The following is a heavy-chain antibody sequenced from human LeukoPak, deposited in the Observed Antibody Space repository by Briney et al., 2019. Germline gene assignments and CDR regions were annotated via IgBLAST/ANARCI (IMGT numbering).Heavy chain of an antibody. D-gene: IGHD3-22*01. V-gene: IGHV3-21*01. CDR3: ARSDYDSGGYYFEYFQH. CDR1: GFTLSSHA. Sequence: GGSLRLSCAASGFTLSSHAMSWVRQAPGKGLEWVSSISSSSSYIYYADSVKGRFTISRDNAKNSLYLQMDSLRAEDTAVYYCARSDYDSGGYYFEYFQHWGQGTLVTVSS. CDR2: ISSSSSYI. J-gene: IGHJ1*01.